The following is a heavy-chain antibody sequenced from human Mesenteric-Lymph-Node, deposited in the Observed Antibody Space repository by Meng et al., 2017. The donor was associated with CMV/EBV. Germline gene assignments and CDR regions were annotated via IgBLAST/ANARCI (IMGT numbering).Heavy chain of an antibody. Sequence: SETLSLTCTVSGGSISSSSYYWGWIRQPPGKGLEWIGSIYYSGSTYYNPSLKSRVTISVDTSKNQFSLKLSSVTAADTAVYYCASLYSYGPLYYYYYGMDVWGQGTTVTVSS. CDR2: IYYSGST. J-gene: IGHJ6*02. D-gene: IGHD5-18*01. V-gene: IGHV4-39*07. CDR3: ASLYSYGPLYYYYYGMDV. CDR1: GGSISSSSYY.